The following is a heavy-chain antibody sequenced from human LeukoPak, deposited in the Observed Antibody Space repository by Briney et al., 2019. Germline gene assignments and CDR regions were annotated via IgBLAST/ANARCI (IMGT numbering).Heavy chain of an antibody. CDR3: ARDTTGMPSIDY. CDR1: GFTLSTYG. J-gene: IGHJ4*02. CDR2: NSGGSS. V-gene: IGHV3-23*01. D-gene: IGHD1-1*01. Sequence: GGSLRLSCAASGFTLSTYGVYWVRQAPGKGLEWVSSNSGGSSYYADSVKGRFTISRDNSKNTLYLQMNSLRAVDTAVYYCARDTTGMPSIDYWGQGTLVTVSS.